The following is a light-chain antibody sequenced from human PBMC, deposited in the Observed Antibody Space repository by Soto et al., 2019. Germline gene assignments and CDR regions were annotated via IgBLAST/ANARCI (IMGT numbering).Light chain of an antibody. CDR2: DVS. CDR3: LQHETYPRA. Sequence: IQMTQSPSSLSASVGDRVTITCRASQAITHYLGWYQQKPGKAPKRLIFDVSTLQRGGPSRFSGSGSGTEFTLSVSGLQREDFATYYCLQHETYPRAFGQRNKLEI. V-gene: IGKV1-17*01. CDR1: QAITHY. J-gene: IGKJ2*01.